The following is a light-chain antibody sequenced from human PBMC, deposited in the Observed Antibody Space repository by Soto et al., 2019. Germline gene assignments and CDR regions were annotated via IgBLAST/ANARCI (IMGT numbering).Light chain of an antibody. CDR3: QKYGSSLWT. Sequence: ETVLTQSPGTLSLSPGERATLSCRASQSVSSSYLAWYQQKPGQAPRLLIYGASSRATGIPDRFSGSGSGTDFTLTISRLEPEDFAVYYCQKYGSSLWTFGQGTKVEIK. CDR2: GAS. CDR1: QSVSSSY. J-gene: IGKJ1*01. V-gene: IGKV3-20*01.